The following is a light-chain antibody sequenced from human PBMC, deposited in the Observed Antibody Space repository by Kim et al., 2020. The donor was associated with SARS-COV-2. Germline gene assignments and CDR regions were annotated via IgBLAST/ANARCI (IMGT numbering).Light chain of an antibody. CDR1: SSNIGAGYD. J-gene: IGLJ2*01. V-gene: IGLV1-40*01. CDR2: GNS. CDR3: QSYDSSHVV. Sequence: PGKRVTLSCTGSSSNIGAGYDVNWYKQLPGTAHKLLIYGNSNRPSGVPDRFSGSKSGTSASLAITGLQAEDEADYYCQSYDSSHVVFGGGTQLTVL.